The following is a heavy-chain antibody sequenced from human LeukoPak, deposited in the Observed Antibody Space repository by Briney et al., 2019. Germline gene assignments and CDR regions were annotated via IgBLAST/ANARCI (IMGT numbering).Heavy chain of an antibody. D-gene: IGHD3-3*01. Sequence: ASVKVSCKASGYTFTSYDINWVRQATGQGLEWMGWMNPNSGNTGYAQKFQGRVTMTRNTSIRTAYMELSSLRSEDTAVYYCAREGPGTIFGVVDPWGQGTLVTVSS. V-gene: IGHV1-8*01. CDR2: MNPNSGNT. CDR1: GYTFTSYD. CDR3: AREGPGTIFGVVDP. J-gene: IGHJ5*02.